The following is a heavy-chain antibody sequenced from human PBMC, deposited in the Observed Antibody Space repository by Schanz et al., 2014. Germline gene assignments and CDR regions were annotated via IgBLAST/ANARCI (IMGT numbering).Heavy chain of an antibody. CDR1: GDSISSGGYY. D-gene: IGHD4-17*01. CDR3: ARDRGHGDLPGDI. CDR2: IYYSGST. Sequence: QVQLQESGPGLVKPSQTLSLTCTVSGDSISSGGYYWSWIRQHPGKGLEWIGYIYYSGSTYYNPSLKSRVTISVDTSKNQFSLNLSSATAADTAVYYCARDRGHGDLPGDIWGQGTMXTVSS. J-gene: IGHJ3*02. V-gene: IGHV4-31*03.